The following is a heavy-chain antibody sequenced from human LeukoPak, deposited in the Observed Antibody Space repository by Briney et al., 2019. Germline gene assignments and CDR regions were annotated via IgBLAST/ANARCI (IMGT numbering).Heavy chain of an antibody. V-gene: IGHV4-39*01. CDR3: ARRSLREAYNRFDP. J-gene: IGHJ5*02. CDR1: GGSVTTSSYY. D-gene: IGHD3-10*01. CDR2: MSHSGSA. Sequence: ETLSLTCTVSGGSVTTSSYYWGWIRQPPGKGLEWIGSMSHSGSAFYNPSLKSRVSISVDTSKNQFSLRVTSVTAADTALYYCARRSLREAYNRFDPWGQGTLVTVSS.